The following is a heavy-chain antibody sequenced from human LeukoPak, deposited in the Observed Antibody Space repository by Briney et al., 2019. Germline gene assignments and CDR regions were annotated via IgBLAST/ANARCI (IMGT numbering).Heavy chain of an antibody. CDR1: GYSISSVYY. Sequence: SETLSLTCTVSGYSISSVYYWGWIRQSPGKGLEWTGNIFHSGSTYYNPSLKSRVTLSIDTSKNQFSLKLSSVNAADTAVYYRARAYHDYWSGYYRGQMEFDYWGQGTLVTVSS. CDR2: IFHSGST. V-gene: IGHV4-38-2*02. J-gene: IGHJ4*02. CDR3: ARAYHDYWSGYYRGQMEFDY. D-gene: IGHD3-3*01.